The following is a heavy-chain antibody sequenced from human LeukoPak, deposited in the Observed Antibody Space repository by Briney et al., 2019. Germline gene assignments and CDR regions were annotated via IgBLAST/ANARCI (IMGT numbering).Heavy chain of an antibody. V-gene: IGHV3-7*01. J-gene: IGHJ3*02. Sequence: GGSLRLSCAASGFTFSSYWMSWVRQAPGKGLEWVANRKQVGSEKYYVDSVKGRFTISRDNAKNSLYLQMNSLRAEDTAVYYCARSDIVATIGWYFLPIGAFDIWGQGTMVTVSS. CDR2: RKQVGSEK. CDR3: ARSDIVATIGWYFLPIGAFDI. D-gene: IGHD5-12*01. CDR1: GFTFSSYW.